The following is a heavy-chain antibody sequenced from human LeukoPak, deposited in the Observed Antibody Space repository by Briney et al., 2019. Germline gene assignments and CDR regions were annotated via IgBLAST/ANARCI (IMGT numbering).Heavy chain of an antibody. CDR1: GFSFSSYA. Sequence: GGSLRLSCAASGFSFSSYAMTWPRKAPVKGLEWVSAISGDGTRTYYADSVKGRFTISRDNSKNTLYLQMNSLRAEDTAVYYCAVDSSGYRYSPSFDYWGQGTLVTVSS. CDR2: ISGDGTRT. V-gene: IGHV3-23*01. D-gene: IGHD3-22*01. CDR3: AVDSSGYRYSPSFDY. J-gene: IGHJ4*02.